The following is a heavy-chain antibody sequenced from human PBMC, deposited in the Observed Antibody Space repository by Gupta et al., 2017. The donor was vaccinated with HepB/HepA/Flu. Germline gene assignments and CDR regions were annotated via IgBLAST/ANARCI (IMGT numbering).Heavy chain of an antibody. J-gene: IGHJ4*02. Sequence: EERLLESGGGLVQPGGSLRLSCAASGFDFGYYGMTWVRQAPGKGLEWVSTIRNDGVDTHYLDSVEGRFTISRDNSKNTLFLDMNDLGADDTAVYYCVKDTSGNYIGPFDCWGQGTLVTVSS. CDR3: VKDTSGNYIGPFDC. CDR1: GFDFGYYG. D-gene: IGHD1-26*01. CDR2: IRNDGVDT. V-gene: IGHV3-23*01.